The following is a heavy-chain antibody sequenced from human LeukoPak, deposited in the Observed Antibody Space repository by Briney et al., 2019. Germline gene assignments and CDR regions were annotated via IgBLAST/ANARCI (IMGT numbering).Heavy chain of an antibody. D-gene: IGHD6-13*01. CDR1: GGSFSGYY. CDR3: ARESAAAGNKYYYYMDV. Sequence: SETLSLTCAVYGGSFSGYYWSWIRQPPGKGLEWIGEINHSGSTNYNPSLKSRVTISVDTSKNQFSLKLSSVTAADTAVYYCARESAAAGNKYYYYMDVWGKGTTVTISS. CDR2: INHSGST. V-gene: IGHV4-34*01. J-gene: IGHJ6*03.